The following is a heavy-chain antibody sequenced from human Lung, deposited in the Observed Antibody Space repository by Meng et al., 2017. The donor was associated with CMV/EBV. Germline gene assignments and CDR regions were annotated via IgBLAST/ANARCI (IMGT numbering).Heavy chain of an antibody. J-gene: IGHJ4*02. D-gene: IGHD3/OR15-3a*01. CDR1: GFTFSSYA. CDR3: ARKRTGTNYHYFDY. Sequence: GGSLRLXCAASGFTFSSYAMHWVRQAPGKGLQWVAYIQDDANNAYYSDSVKGRFTISRDNSRNRLFLQMNSLRADDTAVYYCARKRTGTNYHYFDYWGQGXLVTVSS. CDR2: IQDDANNA. V-gene: IGHV3-30*02.